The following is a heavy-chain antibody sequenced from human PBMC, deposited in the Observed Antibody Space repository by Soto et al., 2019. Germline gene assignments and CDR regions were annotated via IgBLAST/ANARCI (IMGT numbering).Heavy chain of an antibody. Sequence: QVQLVQSGAEVKKPGASVKVSCKASGYTFTSYGISWVRQAPGQGLEWMGWISAYNGNTNYAEKLQGRVTMTTDTSTSTADMGLRSLRSDDTDGYDCARAVGYYDGMDVWGQGTTVTVSS. V-gene: IGHV1-18*01. J-gene: IGHJ6*02. D-gene: IGHD6-19*01. CDR2: ISAYNGNT. CDR3: ARAVGYYDGMDV. CDR1: GYTFTSYG.